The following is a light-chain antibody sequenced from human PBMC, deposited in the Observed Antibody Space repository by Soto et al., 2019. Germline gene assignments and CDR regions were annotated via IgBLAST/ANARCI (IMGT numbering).Light chain of an antibody. CDR2: DAS. CDR3: QQRSNWPIT. J-gene: IGKJ5*01. Sequence: EIVLTQSPGTLSLSPGERATLSCRASQSVNSIYLAWYQQKPGQAPRLLIYDASNRATGIPARFSGSGSGTDFTLTISSLEPEDFAVYYCQQRSNWPITFGQGTRLDIK. V-gene: IGKV3-11*01. CDR1: QSVNSIY.